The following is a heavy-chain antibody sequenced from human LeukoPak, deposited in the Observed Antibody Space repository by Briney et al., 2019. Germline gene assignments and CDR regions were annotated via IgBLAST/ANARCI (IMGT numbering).Heavy chain of an antibody. CDR3: ARGKDYGDYRDAFDI. J-gene: IGHJ3*02. D-gene: IGHD4-17*01. Sequence: SVKVSCKDSGYTFTGYYMHWVRQAPGQGLEWMGGIIPIFGTANYAQKFQGRVTITADESTSTAYMELSSLRSEDTAVYYCARGKDYGDYRDAFDIWGQGTMVTVSS. CDR1: GYTFTGYY. CDR2: IIPIFGTA. V-gene: IGHV1-69*13.